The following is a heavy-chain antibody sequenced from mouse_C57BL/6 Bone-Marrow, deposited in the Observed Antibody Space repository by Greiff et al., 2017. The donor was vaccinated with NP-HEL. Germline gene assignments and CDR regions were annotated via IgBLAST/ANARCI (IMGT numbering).Heavy chain of an antibody. D-gene: IGHD2-4*01. Sequence: EVHLVESGGGLVKPGGSLKLSCAASGFTFSDYGMHWVRQAPEKGLEWVAYISSGSSTIYYADTVKGRFTISRDNAKNTLFLQMTSLRSEDTAMYYCARDYYDYVYAMDYWGQGTSVTVSS. J-gene: IGHJ4*01. CDR3: ARDYYDYVYAMDY. CDR2: ISSGSSTI. CDR1: GFTFSDYG. V-gene: IGHV5-17*01.